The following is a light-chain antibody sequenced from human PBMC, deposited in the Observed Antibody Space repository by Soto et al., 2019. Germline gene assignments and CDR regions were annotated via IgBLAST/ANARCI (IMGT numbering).Light chain of an antibody. CDR3: LQDHNYPLT. Sequence: AIQMTQSPSSLSVSVGDRVTITCRASQGTGNDVGWYQQKPGKAPKLVIYAAFSLQSGVPSRFSGSRSGTDFTLTISSLQPEDFATYYCLQDHNYPLTFGGGTKVEIK. J-gene: IGKJ4*01. CDR2: AAF. V-gene: IGKV1-6*01. CDR1: QGTGND.